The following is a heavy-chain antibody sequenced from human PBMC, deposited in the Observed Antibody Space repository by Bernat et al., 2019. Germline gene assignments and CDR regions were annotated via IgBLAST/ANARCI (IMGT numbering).Heavy chain of an antibody. CDR1: GFSFSDYR. J-gene: IGHJ5*02. D-gene: IGHD2-2*01. CDR2: ISTTSSYA. CDR3: AREGASYCSGNSCYDNWLDL. Sequence: EVQLVESGGGLVKPGGSLRLSCAASGFSFSDYRMNWVRQAPGQGLEWVSIISTTSSYAYYADSVKGRFPISKDNAKNSLYLEMNSLRAEDTAVYYCAREGASYCSGNSCYDNWLDLWGQGTLVTVSS. V-gene: IGHV3-21*01.